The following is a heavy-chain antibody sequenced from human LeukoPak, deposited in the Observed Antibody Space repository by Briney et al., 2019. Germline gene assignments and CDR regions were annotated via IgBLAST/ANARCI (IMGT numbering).Heavy chain of an antibody. CDR3: ARDRIQIPAATDDAFDI. J-gene: IGHJ3*02. Sequence: SETLSLTCTVSGGSISSYYWSWIRQPAGKGLEWIGRIYTSGGTNYNPSLKSRVTMSVDTSKNQFSLKLSSVTAADTAVYYCARDRIQIPAATDDAFDIWGQGTMVTVSS. CDR2: IYTSGGT. D-gene: IGHD2-2*01. V-gene: IGHV4-4*07. CDR1: GGSISSYY.